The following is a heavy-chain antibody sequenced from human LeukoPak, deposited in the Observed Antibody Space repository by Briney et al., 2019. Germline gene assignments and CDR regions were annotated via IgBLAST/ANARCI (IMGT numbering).Heavy chain of an antibody. J-gene: IGHJ4*02. Sequence: SSETLSLTCTVSGGSISSYYWSWIRQPPGKGLEWIGYIYYSGSTNYNPSLKNRVTISVDTSKNQFSLKLSSVTAADTAVYYCARGRTSFDYWGQGTLVTVSS. D-gene: IGHD1-14*01. CDR1: GGSISSYY. CDR2: IYYSGST. CDR3: ARGRTSFDY. V-gene: IGHV4-59*01.